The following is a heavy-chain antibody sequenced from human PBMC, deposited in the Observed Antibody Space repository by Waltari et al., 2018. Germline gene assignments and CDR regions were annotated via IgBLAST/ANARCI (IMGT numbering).Heavy chain of an antibody. V-gene: IGHV3-74*01. J-gene: IGHJ4*02. CDR3: ARDTPGDGIDY. D-gene: IGHD7-27*01. CDR2: VNHDGTHT. CDR1: GFSFSDYG. Sequence: DVQLVESGGGIGQPGGSLSLSCVASGFSFSDYGMHWVRQDPEKGLVWVAHVNHDGTHTTYADSVKGRFTVSRDNAKNTVYLQMNSLRADDTAVYFCARDTPGDGIDYWGQGTLVTVSS.